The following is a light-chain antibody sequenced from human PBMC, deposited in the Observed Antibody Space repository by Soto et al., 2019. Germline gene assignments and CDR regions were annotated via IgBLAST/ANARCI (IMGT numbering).Light chain of an antibody. CDR1: HSVDSN. Sequence: EIVMTQSPGTLSASTGQGATLSCRASHSVDSNLAWYQQKPGQAPRLLIFGASTRPTGIPDRFSGSGSGTEFTLTISSLQSEDFAVYYCQQYDKWPLTLGGGTKVDIK. J-gene: IGKJ4*01. V-gene: IGKV3D-15*01. CDR2: GAS. CDR3: QQYDKWPLT.